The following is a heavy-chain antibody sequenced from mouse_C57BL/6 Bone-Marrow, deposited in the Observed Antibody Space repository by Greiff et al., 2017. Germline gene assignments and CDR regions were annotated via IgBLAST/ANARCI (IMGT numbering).Heavy chain of an antibody. D-gene: IGHD2-5*01. V-gene: IGHV1-61*01. CDR1: GYTFTSYW. CDR2: IYPSDSET. CDR3: ARWRVYYSNRFDY. J-gene: IGHJ2*01. Sequence: QVQLQQPGAELVRPGSSVKLSCKASGYTFTSYWMDWVKQRPGQGLEWIGKIYPSDSETHYNQKFKDKATLTVEKSSNTAYMQLSSLTSEDSAVYYCARWRVYYSNRFDYWGQGTTLTVSS.